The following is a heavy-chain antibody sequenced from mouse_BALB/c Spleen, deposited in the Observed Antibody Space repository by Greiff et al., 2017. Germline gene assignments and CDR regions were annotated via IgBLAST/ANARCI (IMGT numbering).Heavy chain of an antibody. J-gene: IGHJ3*01. D-gene: IGHD2-1*01. V-gene: IGHV1-20*02. Sequence: VQLKQSGPELVKPGASVKISCKASGYSFTGYFMNWVMQSHGKSLEWIGRINPYNGDTFYNQKFKGKATLTVDKSSSTAHMELRSLASEDSAVYYCARNYGNWFAYWGQGTLVTVSA. CDR2: INPYNGDT. CDR1: GYSFTGYF. CDR3: ARNYGNWFAY.